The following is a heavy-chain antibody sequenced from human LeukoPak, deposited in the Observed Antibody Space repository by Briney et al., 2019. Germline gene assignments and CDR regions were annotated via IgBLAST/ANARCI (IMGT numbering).Heavy chain of an antibody. V-gene: IGHV3-53*01. J-gene: IGHJ4*02. Sequence: QAGGSLRLSCAASGLTVSSNHMNWVRQAPGKGLEWVSVIYSGGSTYYADSVEDRFTISRDNSKNTLYLQMNSLRAEDTAVYYCARGTGYSSGPPRDVFDFWGQGTLVTVSS. CDR2: IYSGGST. CDR3: ARGTGYSSGPPRDVFDF. CDR1: GLTVSSNH. D-gene: IGHD6-19*01.